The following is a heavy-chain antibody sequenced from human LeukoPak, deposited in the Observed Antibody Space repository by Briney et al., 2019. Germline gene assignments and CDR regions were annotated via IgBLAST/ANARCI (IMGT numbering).Heavy chain of an antibody. D-gene: IGHD2-21*02. CDR1: GGTFSSYA. CDR3: ARVVYCGGDCLMGYMDV. V-gene: IGHV1-69*05. J-gene: IGHJ6*03. CDR2: IIPIFGTA. Sequence: GASVKVSCKASGGTFSSYAISWVRQAPGQGLEWMGRIIPIFGTANYAQKFQGRVTTTTDESTSTAYMELSSLRSEDTAVYYCARVVYCGGDCLMGYMDVWGKGTTVTVSS.